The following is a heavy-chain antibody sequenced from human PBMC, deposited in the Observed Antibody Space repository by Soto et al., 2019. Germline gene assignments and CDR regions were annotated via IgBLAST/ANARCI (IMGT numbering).Heavy chain of an antibody. J-gene: IGHJ3*02. Sequence: QVQLVQSGAEVKKPGSSVKVSCKASGGTFSSYTISWVRQTTGQGLERMRRIIPILDIANYAQKFQGRVTITADKSTSTAYMELSSLRSEDTDVYYCARTYSGSHQHAFDIWGQGTMVTVST. D-gene: IGHD1-26*01. CDR2: IIPILDIA. CDR1: GGTFSSYT. V-gene: IGHV1-69*02. CDR3: ARTYSGSHQHAFDI.